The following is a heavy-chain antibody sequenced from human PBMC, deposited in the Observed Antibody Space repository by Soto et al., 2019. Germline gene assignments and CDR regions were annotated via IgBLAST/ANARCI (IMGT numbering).Heavy chain of an antibody. CDR2: IYYSGST. Sequence: SETLSLTCTVSGGSISSFYWSWIRQPPGKGLEWIGYIYYSGSTNYNPSLKSRVTISVDTSKNQFSLKLSSVTAVDTAVYYCASYGDYEYFQHWGQGTLVTVSS. CDR1: GGSISSFY. V-gene: IGHV4-59*01. D-gene: IGHD4-17*01. CDR3: ASYGDYEYFQH. J-gene: IGHJ1*01.